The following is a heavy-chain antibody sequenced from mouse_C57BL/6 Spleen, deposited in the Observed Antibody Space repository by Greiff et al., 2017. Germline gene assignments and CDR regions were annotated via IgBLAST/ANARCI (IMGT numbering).Heavy chain of an antibody. CDR1: GFSLTSYG. CDR3: ARKRDDGYYDYAMDY. J-gene: IGHJ4*01. Sequence: QVQLKESGPGLVQPSQSLSITCTVSGFSLTSYGVHWVRQSPGKGLEWLGVIWSGGSTDYNAAFISRLSISKYNSKSQVFFKMNSLQADDTAIYYCARKRDDGYYDYAMDYWGQGTSVTVSS. CDR2: IWSGGST. D-gene: IGHD2-3*01. V-gene: IGHV2-2*01.